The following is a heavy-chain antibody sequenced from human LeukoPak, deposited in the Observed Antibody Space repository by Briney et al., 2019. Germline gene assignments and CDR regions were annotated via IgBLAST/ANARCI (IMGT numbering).Heavy chain of an antibody. CDR2: INSDGSRT. CDR1: GSTLSTYW. CDR3: ARGSWSAADTNIDY. V-gene: IGHV3-74*01. J-gene: IGHJ4*02. Sequence: SLRLSCAASGSTLSTYWMHWVRQGPGKGLVWVSFINSDGSRTTYADSVKGRFTISRDNAKNTLYLQMNTLRVEDTAVYYCARGSWSAADTNIDYWGQGTLVTVSS. D-gene: IGHD6-13*01.